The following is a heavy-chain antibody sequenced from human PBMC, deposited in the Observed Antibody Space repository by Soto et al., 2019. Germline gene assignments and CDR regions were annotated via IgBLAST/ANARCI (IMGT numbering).Heavy chain of an antibody. CDR1: GGSISGSY. J-gene: IGHJ4*02. Sequence: SESLSLTCSVSGGSISGSYWSRIRQSPGKGLEWLGYVYYTGSTNYSPSLRSRVSISVDTSKNEFSLRLSSVTAADTAVYFCARSVAVPGAHIDYWGQGTQVTVSS. CDR2: VYYTGST. CDR3: ARSVAVPGAHIDY. D-gene: IGHD6-19*01. V-gene: IGHV4-59*01.